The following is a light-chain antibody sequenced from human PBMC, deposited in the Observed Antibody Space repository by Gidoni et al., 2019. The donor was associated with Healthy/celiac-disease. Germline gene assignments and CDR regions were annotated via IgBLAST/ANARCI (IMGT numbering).Light chain of an antibody. V-gene: IGKV4-1*01. J-gene: IGKJ1*01. Sequence: IVVNQSPDSLAVSLGERATINCKSSKSVLYSSNNRNYLAWYQQKPGQPPKLLIYWASTRESGVPDRFSGSGSGTDFTLTISSLQAEDVAVYYCQQYYSTPQTFGQGTKVEIK. CDR1: KSVLYSSNNRNY. CDR2: WAS. CDR3: QQYYSTPQT.